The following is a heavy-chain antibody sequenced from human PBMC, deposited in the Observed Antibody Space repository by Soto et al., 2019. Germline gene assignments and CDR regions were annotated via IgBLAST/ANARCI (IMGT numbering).Heavy chain of an antibody. CDR2: IKGDGRDT. D-gene: IGHD6-19*01. CDR3: VRGSIGWNGIDY. J-gene: IGHJ4*02. CDR1: GFTFGNYW. Sequence: GSLRLSCAAYGFTFGNYWMYWVRQAPGKGLVWVARIKGDGRDTNYADYVKGRCTISRDNAKNTLYLQMSSLRAEDTAMYYCVRGSIGWNGIDYWGQGILVTVSS. V-gene: IGHV3-74*01.